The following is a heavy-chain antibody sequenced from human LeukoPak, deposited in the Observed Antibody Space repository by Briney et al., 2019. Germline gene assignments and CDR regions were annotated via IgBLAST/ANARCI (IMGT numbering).Heavy chain of an antibody. CDR3: AREYCTNGVCYDN. CDR2: ISSSGSTI. D-gene: IGHD2-8*01. CDR1: GFTFSDYY. J-gene: IGHJ4*02. V-gene: IGHV3-11*01. Sequence: GGSLRLSCAASGFTFSDYYMSWIRQAPGKGLEWVSYISSSGSTIYYADSVKSRFTISRDNAKNSLYLQMNSLRAEDTAVYYCAREYCTNGVCYDNWGQGTLVTVSS.